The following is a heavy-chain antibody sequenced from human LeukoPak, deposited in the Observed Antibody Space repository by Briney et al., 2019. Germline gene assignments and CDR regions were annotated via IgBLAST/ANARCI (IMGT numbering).Heavy chain of an antibody. J-gene: IGHJ3*02. CDR1: GYTFTSYG. D-gene: IGHD3-22*01. Sequence: ASVKVSCKASGYTFTSYGISWVRQAPGQGLEWMGWISAYNGNTNYAQKFQGRVTITTDESTSTAYMELSSLRSEDTAVYYCAREGGSITMIVDDAFDIWGQGTMVTVSS. CDR2: ISAYNGNT. V-gene: IGHV1-18*01. CDR3: AREGGSITMIVDDAFDI.